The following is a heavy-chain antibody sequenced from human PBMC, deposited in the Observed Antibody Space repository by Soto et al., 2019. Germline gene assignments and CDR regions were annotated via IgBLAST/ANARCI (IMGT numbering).Heavy chain of an antibody. CDR3: ASYYDSSGYYYEPAFDI. D-gene: IGHD3-22*01. J-gene: IGHJ3*02. Sequence: QVQLVQSGAEVKKPGASVKVSCKASGYTFTSYGISWVRQAPGQGLEWMGWISAYNGNTNYAQKLQGRVTMTTDTSTITAYMELRSLRSDDTAVYYCASYYDSSGYYYEPAFDIWGQGTMVTVSS. CDR1: GYTFTSYG. V-gene: IGHV1-18*01. CDR2: ISAYNGNT.